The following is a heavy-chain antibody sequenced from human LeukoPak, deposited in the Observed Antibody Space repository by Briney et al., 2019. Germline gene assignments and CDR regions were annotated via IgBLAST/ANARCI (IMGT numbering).Heavy chain of an antibody. J-gene: IGHJ4*02. CDR3: AREEPAAGTLYFDY. Sequence: GGSLRLSCAASGFTFSSYGMHWVRQAPGKGLEWVAVISYDGGNKYYADSVKGRFTISRDNSKNTLYLQMNSLRAEDTAVYYCAREEPAAGTLYFDYWGQGTLVTVSS. V-gene: IGHV3-30*03. D-gene: IGHD6-13*01. CDR2: ISYDGGNK. CDR1: GFTFSSYG.